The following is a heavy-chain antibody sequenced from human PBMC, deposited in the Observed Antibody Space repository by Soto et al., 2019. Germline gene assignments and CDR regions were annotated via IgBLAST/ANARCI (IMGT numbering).Heavy chain of an antibody. CDR1: GFTFSTYA. CDR2: ISASGGST. Sequence: EVQLLESGGGLVHPGGSLRLSCAASGFTFSTYAMNWVRQAPGKGLEWVSGISASGGSTYYADSVKGRFTISRDNSKYTLYLQMNSLRAEDTAVYYCAKGVDCSSTSCYRSAFDIWGQGTMVTVSS. V-gene: IGHV3-23*01. D-gene: IGHD2-2*01. J-gene: IGHJ3*02. CDR3: AKGVDCSSTSCYRSAFDI.